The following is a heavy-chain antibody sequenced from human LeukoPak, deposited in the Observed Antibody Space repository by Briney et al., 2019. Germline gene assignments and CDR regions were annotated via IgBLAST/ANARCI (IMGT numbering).Heavy chain of an antibody. J-gene: IGHJ4*02. D-gene: IGHD5-24*01. CDR1: GFPFSRYA. Sequence: GGSLRLSCEASGFPFSRYAMNWVRQSPGKGLEGASTFSGSGGSTYYADSVKGRFTISRDKSKNTVYLQMNSLRAVDTAVYYCAKERGYGYNHIDYWGQGTLVTVSS. CDR2: FSGSGGST. CDR3: AKERGYGYNHIDY. V-gene: IGHV3-23*01.